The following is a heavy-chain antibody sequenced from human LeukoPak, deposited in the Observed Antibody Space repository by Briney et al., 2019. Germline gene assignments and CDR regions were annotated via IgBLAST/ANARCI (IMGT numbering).Heavy chain of an antibody. CDR1: GGTFSSYA. V-gene: IGHV1-69*05. J-gene: IGHJ6*03. CDR2: IIPIFGTA. D-gene: IGHD3-10*01. Sequence: SVKVSCKASGGTFSSYAISWVRQAPGQGLEWMGGIIPIFGTANYAQKFRGRVTITTDESTSTAYMELSSLRSEDTAVYYCARGVEDGSGSYYISGYYMDVWGKGTTVTVSS. CDR3: ARGVEDGSGSYYISGYYMDV.